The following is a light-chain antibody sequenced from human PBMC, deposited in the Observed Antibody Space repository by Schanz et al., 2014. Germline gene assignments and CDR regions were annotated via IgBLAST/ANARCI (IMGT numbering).Light chain of an antibody. CDR2: DAS. CDR3: QQFNNYPQIT. Sequence: EIVMTQSPATLSVSPGERATLSCRASQSVSSNLAWYQQKPGQAPRLLIYDASNRATGIPDRFSGSGSGTEFTLTISSLQPDDFATYYCQQFNNYPQITFGGGTKVEIK. J-gene: IGKJ4*01. CDR1: QSVSSN. V-gene: IGKV3D-15*01.